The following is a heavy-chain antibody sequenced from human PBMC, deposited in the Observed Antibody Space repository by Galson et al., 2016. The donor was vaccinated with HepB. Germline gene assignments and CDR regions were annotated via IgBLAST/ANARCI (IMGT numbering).Heavy chain of an antibody. Sequence: SLRLSCAASGFTFSSYWMQWVRQTPGKGLVWVSRITNDGSSTAYADSVKGRFTTSRDNAKNTLYLQMSSLRVEDTAVYYCARAQNCSGGSCSGGYFDRWGRGTLVTVSS. CDR1: GFTFSSYW. J-gene: IGHJ2*01. V-gene: IGHV3-74*01. D-gene: IGHD2-15*01. CDR3: ARAQNCSGGSCSGGYFDR. CDR2: ITNDGSST.